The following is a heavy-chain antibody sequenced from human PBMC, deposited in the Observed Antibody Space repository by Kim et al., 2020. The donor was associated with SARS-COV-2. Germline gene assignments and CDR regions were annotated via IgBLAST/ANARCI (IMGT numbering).Heavy chain of an antibody. V-gene: IGHV3-43*02. CDR3: AKDRYYYDSSGYYYGMDV. D-gene: IGHD3-22*01. J-gene: IGHJ6*02. CDR1: GFTFDDYA. Sequence: GGSLRLSCAASGFTFDDYAMHWVRQAPGKGLEWVSLISGDGGSTYYADSVKGRFTISRDNSKNSLYLQMNSLRTEDTALYYCAKDRYYYDSSGYYYGMDVWGQGTTVTVSS. CDR2: ISGDGGST.